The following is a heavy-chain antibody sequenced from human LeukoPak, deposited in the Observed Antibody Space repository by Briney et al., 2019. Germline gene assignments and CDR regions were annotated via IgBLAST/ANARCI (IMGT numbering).Heavy chain of an antibody. Sequence: GGSLRLSCAVSGVKFSGQWMTWVRQAPGTGLEWVATINSDGSAKYHVDSVKGRFTISRDNAKNLVYLQMSILRAEDTAVYYCADLGTSDCGQGTLVTVSS. CDR1: GVKFSGQW. D-gene: IGHD1-7*01. CDR2: INSDGSAK. V-gene: IGHV3-7*01. CDR3: ADLGTSD. J-gene: IGHJ4*02.